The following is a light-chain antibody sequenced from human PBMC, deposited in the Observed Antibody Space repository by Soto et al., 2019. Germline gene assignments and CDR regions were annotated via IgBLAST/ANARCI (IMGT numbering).Light chain of an antibody. V-gene: IGLV2-14*01. CDR1: SSDIGAYNY. CDR2: EVT. J-gene: IGLJ1*01. CDR3: SSYTSTSTLYV. Sequence: QSVLTQPASVSGSPGQSITISCIGTSSDIGAYNYVSWYQQHPGKVPKLMIYEVTNRPSGLSNRFSGSKSGNTASLTISGLQAEDEADYFCSSYTSTSTLYVFGTGTKVTVX.